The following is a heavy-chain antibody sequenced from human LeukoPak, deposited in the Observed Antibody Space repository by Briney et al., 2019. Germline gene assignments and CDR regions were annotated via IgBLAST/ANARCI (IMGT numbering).Heavy chain of an antibody. V-gene: IGHV3-21*01. J-gene: IGHJ4*02. CDR1: GFTFSSYS. D-gene: IGHD1-26*01. CDR2: ISSSSSYI. Sequence: GGSLRLSCAASGFTFSSYSMNWVRQAPGKGLEWVSSISSSSSYIYYADSVKGRFTISRDNAKNSLYLQMNSLRAEDTAVYHCARVAGDFIVGATTDYWGQGTLVTVSS. CDR3: ARVAGDFIVGATTDY.